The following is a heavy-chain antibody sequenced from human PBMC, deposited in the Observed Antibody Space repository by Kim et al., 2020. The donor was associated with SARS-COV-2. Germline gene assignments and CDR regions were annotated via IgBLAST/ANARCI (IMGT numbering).Heavy chain of an antibody. CDR2: ISYDGSNK. J-gene: IGHJ5*01. CDR3: ARGGVGATRLSWFDS. Sequence: GGSLRLSCAASGFTFSSYAMHWVRQAPGKGLEWVAVISYDGSNKYYADSVKGRFTISRDNSKNTLYLQMNSLRAEDTAVYYCARGGVGATRLSWFDSWGQGTLVTVSS. CDR1: GFTFSSYA. V-gene: IGHV3-30*04. D-gene: IGHD1-26*01.